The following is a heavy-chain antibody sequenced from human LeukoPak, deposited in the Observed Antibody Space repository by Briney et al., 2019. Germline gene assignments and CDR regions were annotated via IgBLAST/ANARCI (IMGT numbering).Heavy chain of an antibody. CDR2: IKQDGSEK. CDR1: GFTFSSYW. Sequence: GGSLRLSCAASGFTFSSYWMSWVGQAPGRGLEWVANIKQDGSEKYYVDSVKGRFTISRDNAKNSLYLQMNSLRAEDTAVYYSARDYSNYEGDYWGQGTLVTVSS. CDR3: ARDYSNYEGDY. D-gene: IGHD4-11*01. V-gene: IGHV3-7*01. J-gene: IGHJ4*02.